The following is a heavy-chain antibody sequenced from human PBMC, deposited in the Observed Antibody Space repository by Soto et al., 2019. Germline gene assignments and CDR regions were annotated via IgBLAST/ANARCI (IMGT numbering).Heavy chain of an antibody. CDR3: ASDSRRGPYCSGGSCYSYAFDY. D-gene: IGHD2-15*01. J-gene: IGHJ4*02. V-gene: IGHV1-3*01. Sequence: ASVKVSCKASGYSFTSYAIHWVRQPAGQGLEWMGWMNAGNGSTKYSQKLQGRVAMTRATSTRTAYMELSSLSSEDTAVYYCASDSRRGPYCSGGSCYSYAFDYWGQGTLVTVSS. CDR2: MNAGNGST. CDR1: GYSFTSYA.